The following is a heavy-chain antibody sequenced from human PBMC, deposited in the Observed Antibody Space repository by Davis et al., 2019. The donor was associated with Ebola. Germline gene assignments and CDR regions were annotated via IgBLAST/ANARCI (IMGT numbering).Heavy chain of an antibody. CDR1: GGSISSGSYY. CDR2: IYTSGST. J-gene: IGHJ4*02. D-gene: IGHD1-1*01. CDR3: ARLAGTIFSFDY. V-gene: IGHV4-61*09. Sequence: PSETLSLTCTVSGGSISSGSYYWSWIRQPAGKGLEWIGHIYTSGSTNYNPSLKSRVTISVDTSKNQFSLKLSSVTAADTAVYCCARLAGTIFSFDYWGQGTLVTVSS.